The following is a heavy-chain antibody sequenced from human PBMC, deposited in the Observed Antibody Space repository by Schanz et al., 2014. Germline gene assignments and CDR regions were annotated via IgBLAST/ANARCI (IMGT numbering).Heavy chain of an antibody. V-gene: IGHV3-11*05. Sequence: VQLVESGGGLVQPGGSLRLSCAASGFTFSDHYMDWVRQAPGKGLEWVSDISSGSSYANYADSVKGRFTVSRDNARNSLYLHMNTLGAEDTAVYYCAREQIMAAAGLVDYWGHGTLVTVSS. CDR3: AREQIMAAAGLVDY. J-gene: IGHJ4*01. D-gene: IGHD6-13*01. CDR2: ISSGSSYA. CDR1: GFTFSDHY.